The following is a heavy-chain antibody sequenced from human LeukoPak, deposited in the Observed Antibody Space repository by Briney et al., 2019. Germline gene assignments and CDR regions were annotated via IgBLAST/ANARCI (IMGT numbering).Heavy chain of an antibody. Sequence: PSETLSLTCAASGYSISSGYYWGWIRQPPGKGLEWIGSIYHSRSTYYNPSLKSRVTISVDTSKNQFSLKLSSVTAADTAVYYCARACSSTSCYGWFDPWGQGTLVTVSS. CDR3: ARACSSTSCYGWFDP. CDR1: GYSISSGYY. V-gene: IGHV4-38-2*01. D-gene: IGHD2-2*01. CDR2: IYHSRST. J-gene: IGHJ5*02.